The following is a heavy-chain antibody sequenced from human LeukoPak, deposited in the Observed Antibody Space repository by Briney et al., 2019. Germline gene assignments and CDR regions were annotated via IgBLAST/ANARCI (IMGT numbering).Heavy chain of an antibody. V-gene: IGHV3-48*03. J-gene: IGHJ5*02. CDR1: GFTSSNYE. CDR3: ARTLFLRYDDSIGP. CDR2: ISSSGSTI. D-gene: IGHD3-22*01. Sequence: GGSLRLSCAASGFTSSNYEMNWVRQAPGKGLEWVSYISSSGSTIYYADSVKGRFTISRDNAKNSLYLQMNSLRAEDTAVYYCARTLFLRYDDSIGPWGQGTLVTVSS.